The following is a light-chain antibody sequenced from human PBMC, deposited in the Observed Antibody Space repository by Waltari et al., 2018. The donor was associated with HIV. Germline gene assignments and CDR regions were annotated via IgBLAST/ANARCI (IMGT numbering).Light chain of an antibody. Sequence: YELTQPSSVSVSPGQTARITCSGHRLADKFPCWYQQKPGQSPVLLIYQDNKRPSGIPDRFSGSISGNTATLTISGTQTLDEGDYYCQAWDSNSNVFGPGTTVTVL. V-gene: IGLV3-1*01. J-gene: IGLJ1*01. CDR3: QAWDSNSNV. CDR1: RLADKF. CDR2: QDN.